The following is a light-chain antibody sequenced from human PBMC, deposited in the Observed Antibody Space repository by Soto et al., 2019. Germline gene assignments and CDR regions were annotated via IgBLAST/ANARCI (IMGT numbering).Light chain of an antibody. CDR2: GNS. V-gene: IGLV1-40*01. CDR3: QSYDSSLSASEV. Sequence: QSVLTQPPSVSGAPGQRVTISCTGSSSNIGAGYDVHWYQQLPGTAPKLLIYGNSNRPSGVPDRFSGSKSGTSASLAITGIKAEDEADYYCQSYDSSLSASEVFGGGTKVTVL. CDR1: SSNIGAGYD. J-gene: IGLJ3*02.